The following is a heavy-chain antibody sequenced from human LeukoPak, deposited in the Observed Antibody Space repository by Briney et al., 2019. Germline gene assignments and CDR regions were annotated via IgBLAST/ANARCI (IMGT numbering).Heavy chain of an antibody. J-gene: IGHJ4*02. CDR1: GFTFSSYG. D-gene: IGHD1-26*01. V-gene: IGHV3-30*02. CDR2: IRYDGSNK. Sequence: GGSLRLSCAASGFTFSSYGMHWVRQAPGKGLEWVAFIRYDGSNKYYADSVKGRFTNSRDNSKNTLYLQMNSLRAEDTAVYYCAKQATRELLYWGQGTLVTVSS. CDR3: AKQATRELLY.